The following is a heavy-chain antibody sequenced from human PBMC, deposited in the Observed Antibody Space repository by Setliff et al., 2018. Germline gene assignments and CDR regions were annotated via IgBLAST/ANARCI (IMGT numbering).Heavy chain of an antibody. D-gene: IGHD6-13*01. CDR2: IYYSGST. CDR1: GGSISSSSYY. J-gene: IGHJ6*02. V-gene: IGHV4-39*01. Sequence: SETLSLTCTVSGGSISSSSYYWGWIRQPPGKGLEWIGSIYYSGSTYYNPSLKSRVTVSVDASKNQFSLKLSSVTAADTAVYYCARHGYSSSWWNEYYYYYYGMDVWGQGTTVTVSS. CDR3: ARHGYSSSWWNEYYYYYYGMDV.